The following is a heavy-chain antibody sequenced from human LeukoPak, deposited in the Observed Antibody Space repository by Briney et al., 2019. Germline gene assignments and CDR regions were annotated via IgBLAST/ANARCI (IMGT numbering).Heavy chain of an antibody. J-gene: IGHJ5*02. Sequence: PSETLSLTCAVYGGSFSGYYWSWIRQPPGKGLEWTGEINHSGSTNYNPSLESRVTISVDTSKNQFSLKLSSVTAADTAVYYCARALGYCSSTSCRKIPLWFDPWGQGTLVTVSS. CDR2: INHSGST. V-gene: IGHV4-34*01. CDR3: ARALGYCSSTSCRKIPLWFDP. D-gene: IGHD2-2*01. CDR1: GGSFSGYY.